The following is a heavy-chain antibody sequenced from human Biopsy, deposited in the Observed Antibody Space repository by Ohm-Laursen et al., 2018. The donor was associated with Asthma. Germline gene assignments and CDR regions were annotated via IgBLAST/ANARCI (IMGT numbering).Heavy chain of an antibody. CDR2: IMTVSGTT. V-gene: IGHV1-69*13. CDR3: ARCQVGYSSGWSLLLKKIYYSGMDV. CDR1: GYSLTDLS. D-gene: IGHD6-19*01. Sequence: GASVKVSCKISGYSLTDLSMHWVRQAPGQGLEWLGGIMTVSGTTNYAQKFQGRVTITADESTSTAYMEVTSLRSEDTAIYYCARCQVGYSSGWSLLLKKIYYSGMDVWGQGNAVTVSS. J-gene: IGHJ6*02.